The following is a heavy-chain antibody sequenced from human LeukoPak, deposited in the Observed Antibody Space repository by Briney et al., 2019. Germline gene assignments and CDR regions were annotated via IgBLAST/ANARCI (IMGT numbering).Heavy chain of an antibody. Sequence: GGSLRLSCAASGFIFSSTTMHWVRQAPGKGLEYVSAISPDGVKTYYSKSVRGRFTISRDNSKNTMYLQMGSLRGEDMAVYYCARDEYGDYIFNYWGQGTQVTVS. CDR3: ARDEYGDYIFNY. V-gene: IGHV3-64*01. D-gene: IGHD4-17*01. CDR2: ISPDGVKT. J-gene: IGHJ4*02. CDR1: GFIFSSTT.